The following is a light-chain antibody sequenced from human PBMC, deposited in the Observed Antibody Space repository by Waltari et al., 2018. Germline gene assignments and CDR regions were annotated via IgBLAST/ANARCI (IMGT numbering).Light chain of an antibody. Sequence: SYELTQPPSVSVSPGQTASITCSGDILGNQYASWYQQKPGQSPLLVISQDTKRPSGIPGRFSGSKSGNAAILTISGAQAMDEADYYCQALGTGAWVFGGGTKLTVL. J-gene: IGLJ3*02. CDR2: QDT. CDR1: ILGNQY. CDR3: QALGTGAWV. V-gene: IGLV3-1*01.